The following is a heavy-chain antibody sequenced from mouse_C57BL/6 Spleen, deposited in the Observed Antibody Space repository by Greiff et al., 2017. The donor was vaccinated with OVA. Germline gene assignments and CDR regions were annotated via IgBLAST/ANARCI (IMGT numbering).Heavy chain of an antibody. J-gene: IGHJ2*01. Sequence: EVQLQESGGGLVQPGGSMKLSCAASGFTFSDAWMDWVRQSPEKGLEWVAEIRNKANNHATYYAESVKGRFTISRDDSKSSVYLQMNRLRAEDTGIYYCTGDYDGGYFDYWGQGTTLTVSS. V-gene: IGHV6-6*01. D-gene: IGHD2-4*01. CDR1: GFTFSDAW. CDR3: TGDYDGGYFDY. CDR2: IRNKANNHAT.